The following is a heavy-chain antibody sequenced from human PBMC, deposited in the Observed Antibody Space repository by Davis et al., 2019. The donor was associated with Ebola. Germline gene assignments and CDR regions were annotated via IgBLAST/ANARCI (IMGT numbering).Heavy chain of an antibody. CDR3: TVEPFDY. V-gene: IGHV3-30*03. D-gene: IGHD1-1*01. J-gene: IGHJ4*02. CDR2: ISYDGSNK. Sequence: GGSLRLSCAASGFTFSSYGMHWVRQAPGKGLEWVAVISYDGSNKYYADSVKGRFTISRDNSKNTLYLQMNSLRAEDTAVYYCTVEPFDYWGQGNLVTVSS. CDR1: GFTFSSYG.